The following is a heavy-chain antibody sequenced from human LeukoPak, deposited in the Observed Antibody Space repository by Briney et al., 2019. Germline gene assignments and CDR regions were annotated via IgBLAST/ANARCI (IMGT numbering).Heavy chain of an antibody. Sequence: PSETLSLTCAVYGGSFSGYYWSWIRQPPGKGLEWIGEVTRNGDINYNPSLKSRVTLSLEASQNQFSLTVNSVSAADTAVYYCARPSLMNPQLSYWYFDVWGRGTLVTVSS. CDR1: GGSFSGYY. J-gene: IGHJ2*01. V-gene: IGHV4-34*01. CDR2: VTRNGDI. D-gene: IGHD1-1*01. CDR3: ARPSLMNPQLSYWYFDV.